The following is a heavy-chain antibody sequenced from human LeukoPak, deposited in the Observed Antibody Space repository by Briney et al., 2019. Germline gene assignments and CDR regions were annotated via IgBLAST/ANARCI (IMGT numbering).Heavy chain of an antibody. Sequence: ASVKVSCKASGYTFTSYYMHWVRQAPGQGLEWMGIINPSGGSTSYAQKFQGRVTMTTDTSTSTAYMELRSLRSDDTAVYYCRVPAAMGEVDYWGQGTLVTVSS. CDR3: RVPAAMGEVDY. J-gene: IGHJ4*02. D-gene: IGHD2-2*01. V-gene: IGHV1-46*01. CDR2: INPSGGST. CDR1: GYTFTSYY.